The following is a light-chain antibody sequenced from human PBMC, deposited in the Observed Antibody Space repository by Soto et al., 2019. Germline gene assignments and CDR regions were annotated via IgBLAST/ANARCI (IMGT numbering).Light chain of an antibody. CDR1: QSISSY. Sequence: DIQMTQSPLSLSASVGARVTITCRASQSISSYVNWYQQKPGKAPKLLIYAASRLESGVPSRFGGSGSGTDFTLTISSLQTEDFATYYCQQSYSTPLKFGQGTRLEIK. CDR3: QQSYSTPLK. CDR2: AAS. J-gene: IGKJ5*01. V-gene: IGKV1-39*01.